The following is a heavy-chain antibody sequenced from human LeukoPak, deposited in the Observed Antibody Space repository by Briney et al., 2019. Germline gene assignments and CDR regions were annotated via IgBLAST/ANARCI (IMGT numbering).Heavy chain of an antibody. CDR3: ARGKGYDSSGYYYGMDV. J-gene: IGHJ6*02. V-gene: IGHV4-59*01. Sequence: SETLSLTCAVYGGSFSGYYWSWIRQPPGKGLEWIGYIYYSGSTNYNPSLKSRVTISVDTSKNQFSLKLSSVTAADTAVYYCARGKGYDSSGYYYGMDVWGQGTTVTVSS. CDR2: IYYSGST. D-gene: IGHD3-22*01. CDR1: GGSFSGYY.